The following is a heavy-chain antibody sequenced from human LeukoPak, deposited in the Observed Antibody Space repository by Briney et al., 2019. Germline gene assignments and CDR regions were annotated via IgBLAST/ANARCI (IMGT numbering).Heavy chain of an antibody. J-gene: IGHJ2*01. Sequence: GGSLRLSCAASGFTFSSYAMSWVRQAPGKGLEWVSAISGSGGSTYYADSVKGRFTISRDNSKNTPYLQMNSLRAEDTAVYYCAKVPDYGDYGWYFDLWGRGTLVTVSS. CDR2: ISGSGGST. CDR1: GFTFSSYA. V-gene: IGHV3-23*01. D-gene: IGHD4-17*01. CDR3: AKVPDYGDYGWYFDL.